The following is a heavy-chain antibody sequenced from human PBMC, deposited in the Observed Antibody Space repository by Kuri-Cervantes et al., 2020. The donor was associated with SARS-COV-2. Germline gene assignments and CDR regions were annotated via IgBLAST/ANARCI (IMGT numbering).Heavy chain of an antibody. Sequence: GSLRLSCEVYGGSLSYYYWSWVRQPPGKGLEWIGEINHSGSTNYNPSLKSRVTISGDTPKNQFSLKLSSVTAADTAVYYCAREQLIPAAFDFWGQGTLVTVSS. CDR2: INHSGST. CDR3: AREQLIPAAFDF. J-gene: IGHJ4*02. D-gene: IGHD6-13*01. CDR1: GGSLSYYY. V-gene: IGHV4-34*01.